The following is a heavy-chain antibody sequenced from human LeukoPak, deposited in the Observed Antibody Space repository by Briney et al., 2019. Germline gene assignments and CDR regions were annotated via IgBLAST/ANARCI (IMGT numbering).Heavy chain of an antibody. CDR1: GFTFSSYG. D-gene: IGHD3-22*01. CDR2: ISYDGSNK. J-gene: IGHJ3*02. CDR3: AVDSPAGAYDAFDI. V-gene: IGHV3-30*03. Sequence: PGGSLRLSCAASGFTFSSYGMHWVRQAPGKGLEWVAVISYDGSNKYYADSVKGRFTISRDNSKNTLYLQMNGLRAEDTAVYYCAVDSPAGAYDAFDIWGQGTMVTVSS.